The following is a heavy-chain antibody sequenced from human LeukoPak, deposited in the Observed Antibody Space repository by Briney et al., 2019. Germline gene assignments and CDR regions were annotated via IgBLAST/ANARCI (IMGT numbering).Heavy chain of an antibody. CDR2: ISDDGSNT. CDR3: ARDPSNSGSYYVLDY. V-gene: IGHV3-30*04. CDR1: GFTFSSYA. Sequence: GGSLRLSCAASGFTFSSYALHWVRQAPGKGLEWVAVISDDGSNTDYADSLKGRFTISRDNSKHTLYLQMNSLRAEDTAVYYCARDPSNSGSYYVLDYWGQGTLVTVSS. J-gene: IGHJ4*02. D-gene: IGHD1-26*01.